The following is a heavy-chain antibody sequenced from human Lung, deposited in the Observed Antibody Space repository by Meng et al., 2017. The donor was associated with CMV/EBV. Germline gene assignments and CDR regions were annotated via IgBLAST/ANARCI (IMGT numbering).Heavy chain of an antibody. CDR1: GFTFDDYA. Sequence: SLKISCAASGFTFDDYAMHWVRQAPGKGLEWVSGISWNSGSIGYADSVKGRFTISRDNAKNSLYLQMNSLRAEDTALDYCAKESSGFDYWGQGTLVTVSS. D-gene: IGHD6-19*01. J-gene: IGHJ4*02. CDR3: AKESSGFDY. CDR2: ISWNSGSI. V-gene: IGHV3-9*01.